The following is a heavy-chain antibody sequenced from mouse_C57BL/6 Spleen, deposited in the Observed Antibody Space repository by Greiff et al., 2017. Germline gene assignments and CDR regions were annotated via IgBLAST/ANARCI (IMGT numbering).Heavy chain of an antibody. D-gene: IGHD1-1*01. CDR1: GYTFTSYW. CDR3: ARVYYYGSSPHFDY. Sequence: QVQLQQPGAELVKPGASVKMSCKASGYTFTSYWITWVKQRPGQGLECIGDIFPGSGSTNYNEKFKSKATLTVDTSSSTAYMQLSILTSEDSAVYYCARVYYYGSSPHFDYWGQGTTLTVSS. J-gene: IGHJ2*01. V-gene: IGHV1-55*01. CDR2: IFPGSGST.